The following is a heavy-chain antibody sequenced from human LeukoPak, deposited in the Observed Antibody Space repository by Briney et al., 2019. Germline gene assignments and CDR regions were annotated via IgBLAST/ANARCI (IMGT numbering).Heavy chain of an antibody. Sequence: PSETLSLTCSVSGYSMSSGYYWGWIRQPPERGLEWIGSMYHTGSTYYNPSLKSRVNISVDTSKNQFYLKVSSVTAADTAVYYCARGRSSMVRGYYYYYMDVWGKGTTVTISS. CDR1: GYSMSSGYY. CDR2: MYHTGST. CDR3: ARGRSSMVRGYYYYYMDV. J-gene: IGHJ6*03. D-gene: IGHD3-10*01. V-gene: IGHV4-38-2*02.